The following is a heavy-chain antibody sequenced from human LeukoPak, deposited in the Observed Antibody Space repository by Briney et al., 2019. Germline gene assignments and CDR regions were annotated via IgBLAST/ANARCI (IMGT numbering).Heavy chain of an antibody. CDR3: ARGGNYIVLMVYAPYYFDY. CDR2: INHSGST. D-gene: IGHD2-8*01. J-gene: IGHJ4*02. Sequence: SETLSLTCTVSGGSISSGGYYWSWIRQPPGKGLEWIGEINHSGSTNYNPSLKSRVTISVDTSKNQFSLKLSSVTAADTAVYYCARGGNYIVLMVYAPYYFDYWGQGTLVTVSS. V-gene: IGHV4-39*07. CDR1: GGSISSGGYY.